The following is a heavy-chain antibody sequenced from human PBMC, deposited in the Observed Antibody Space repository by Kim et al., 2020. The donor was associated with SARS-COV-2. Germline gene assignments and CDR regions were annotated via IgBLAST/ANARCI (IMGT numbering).Heavy chain of an antibody. J-gene: IGHJ5*02. D-gene: IGHD4-17*01. CDR3: ARDGDYGGFDP. Sequence: YADSVKGRLTIARDKDKNSLDLQMNSLRAEDTAVYYCARDGDYGGFDPWGQGTLVTVSS. V-gene: IGHV3-21*01.